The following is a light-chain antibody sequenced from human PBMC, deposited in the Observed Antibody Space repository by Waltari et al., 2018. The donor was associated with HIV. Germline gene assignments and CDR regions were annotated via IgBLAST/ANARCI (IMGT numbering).Light chain of an antibody. V-gene: IGLV1-40*01. CDR3: QSYDSSLSGSL. CDR2: LAT. Sequence: QSVLPQPPSVSGAPGQRVTISCPGSSSNLGAGYGVPWSQQFPGTAATLLIYLATSRPSGVPGRFAGAKSGTSASLAITGLQPEDEAEYYCQSYDSSLSGSLFGGGTKLTVL. CDR1: SSNLGAGYG. J-gene: IGLJ3*02.